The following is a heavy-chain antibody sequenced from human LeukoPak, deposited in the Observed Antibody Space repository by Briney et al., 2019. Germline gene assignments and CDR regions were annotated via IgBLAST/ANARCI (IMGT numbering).Heavy chain of an antibody. D-gene: IGHD1-7*01. Sequence: PGGSLRLSCAASGFTFSSYAMHWVRQAPGKGLEWVAVISYDGSNKYYADSVKGRFTISRDNSKNTLYLQMNSLKTEDTGVYYCVRLSRGTMNYYMDVWGKGTTVTISS. J-gene: IGHJ6*03. V-gene: IGHV3-30*04. CDR1: GFTFSSYA. CDR2: ISYDGSNK. CDR3: VRLSRGTMNYYMDV.